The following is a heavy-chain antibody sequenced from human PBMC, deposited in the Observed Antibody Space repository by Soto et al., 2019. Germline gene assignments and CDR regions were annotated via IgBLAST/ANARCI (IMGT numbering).Heavy chain of an antibody. J-gene: IGHJ6*02. CDR3: ARDDWNDAPPPSLNRWGWYYYYGMEV. CDR2: ISAYNGNT. CDR1: GGTFSSYA. Sequence: ASVKVSCKASGGTFSSYAISWVRQAPGQGLEWMGGISAYNGNTNYAQKLQGRVTMTTDTSTSTAYMELRSLRSDDTAVYYCARDDWNDAPPPSLNRWGWYYYYGMEVCGQGTTVTVS. D-gene: IGHD1-1*01. V-gene: IGHV1-18*01.